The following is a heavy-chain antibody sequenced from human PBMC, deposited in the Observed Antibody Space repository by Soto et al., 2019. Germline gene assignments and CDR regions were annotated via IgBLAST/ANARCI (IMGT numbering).Heavy chain of an antibody. CDR1: GFTLSRCA. D-gene: IGHD3-9*01. Sequence: GGSLRLSCVASGFTLSRCAMHWVRQAPGKGPEYVSAISSDGSGTYYAASVKGRFSISRDNSKNTLFLHMGSLRPEDTAVYYCTRAPSLTLLCDYWGQGT. J-gene: IGHJ4*02. CDR3: TRAPSLTLLCDY. CDR2: ISSDGSGT. V-gene: IGHV3-64*02.